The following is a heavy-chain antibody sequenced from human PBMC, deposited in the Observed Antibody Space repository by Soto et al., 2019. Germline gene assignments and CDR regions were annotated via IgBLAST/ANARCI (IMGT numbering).Heavy chain of an antibody. CDR1: GGSISSGDYY. CDR3: SRERADGGKIY. J-gene: IGHJ4*02. D-gene: IGHD2-15*01. CDR2: IYYSGNT. V-gene: IGHV4-30-4*01. Sequence: SETLSLTCTVSGGSISSGDYYWSWIRQPPGKGLEWIGYIYYSGNTYYNPSLKSRVTISVDTSKNQFSLKLSSVTAADTAVYYCSRERADGGKIYWGQGTLVTVSS.